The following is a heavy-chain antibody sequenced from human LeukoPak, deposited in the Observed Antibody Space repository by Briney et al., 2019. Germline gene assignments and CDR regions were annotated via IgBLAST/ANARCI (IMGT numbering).Heavy chain of an antibody. CDR2: ISSSGSTI. D-gene: IGHD2-8*01. V-gene: IGHV3-48*03. CDR1: GLTFSSEE. CDR3: ARGLKDFDY. Sequence: GGSLRLSCAASGLTFSSEEMNWVREAPGKGLGWVSYISSSGSTIYYADSVKGRFTISRDNAKNSLYLQMNSLRAEDTAVYYCARGLKDFDYWGQGTLVTVSS. J-gene: IGHJ4*02.